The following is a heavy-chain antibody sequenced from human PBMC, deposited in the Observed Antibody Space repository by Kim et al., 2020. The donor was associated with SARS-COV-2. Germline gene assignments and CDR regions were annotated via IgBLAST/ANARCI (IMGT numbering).Heavy chain of an antibody. J-gene: IGHJ4*02. CDR3: ARSRSGIAVAGTLLLDY. D-gene: IGHD6-19*01. CDR1: GYTFTSYG. V-gene: IGHV1-18*01. CDR2: ISAYNGNT. Sequence: ASVKVSCKASGYTFTSYGISWVRQAPGQGLEWMGWISAYNGNTNYAQKLQGRVTMTTDTSTSTAYMELRSLRSDDTAVYYCARSRSGIAVAGTLLLDYWGQGTLVTVSS.